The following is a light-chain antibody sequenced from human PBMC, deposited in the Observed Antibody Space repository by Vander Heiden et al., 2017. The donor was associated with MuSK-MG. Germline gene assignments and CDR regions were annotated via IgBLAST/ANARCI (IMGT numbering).Light chain of an antibody. Sequence: DIQMTQSPSSLSASVGDRVTITCRASQGISNSLAWYQQKPGKAPRLLLYAASRLESGVPSRFSGSGSGTDYTLTISSLQPEDFATYDCQQYYSTPWTFGQGTKVEIK. CDR2: AAS. CDR1: QGISNS. J-gene: IGKJ1*01. V-gene: IGKV1-NL1*01. CDR3: QQYYSTPWT.